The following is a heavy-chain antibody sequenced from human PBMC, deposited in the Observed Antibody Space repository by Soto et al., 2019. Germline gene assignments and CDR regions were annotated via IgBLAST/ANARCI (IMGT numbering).Heavy chain of an antibody. J-gene: IGHJ5*02. D-gene: IGHD3-9*01. CDR1: GGSISSSSYY. CDR3: ARLFPLRYFDWSHNWFDP. CDR2: IYYSGST. V-gene: IGHV4-39*01. Sequence: SETLSLTCTVSGGSISSSSYYWGWIRQPPGKGLEWIGSIYYSGSTYYNPSLKSRVTISVDTSKNQFSLKLSSVTAADTAVYYCARLFPLRYFDWSHNWFDPWGQGTLVTVSS.